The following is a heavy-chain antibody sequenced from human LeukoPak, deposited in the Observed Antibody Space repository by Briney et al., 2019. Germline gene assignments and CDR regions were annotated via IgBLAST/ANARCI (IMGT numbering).Heavy chain of an antibody. J-gene: IGHJ4*02. CDR3: ARVPDFLVAPIFDY. CDR2: IYYSGST. CDR1: GGSISSYY. D-gene: IGHD5-12*01. Sequence: SETLSLTCTVSGGSISSYYWSWVRQPPGKGLEWIGYIYYSGSTNYNPSLKSRVTISVDTSKNQFSLKLSSVTAADTAVYYCARVPDFLVAPIFDYWGQGTLVTVSS. V-gene: IGHV4-59*01.